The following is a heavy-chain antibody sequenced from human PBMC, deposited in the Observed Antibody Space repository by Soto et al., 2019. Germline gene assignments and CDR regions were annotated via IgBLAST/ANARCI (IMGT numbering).Heavy chain of an antibody. J-gene: IGHJ4*02. D-gene: IGHD6-13*01. Sequence: SETLSLTCTVSGGSISSNYWTWIRQPPGKGLEWIGYVYNSGSTNYNPSLKGRVTISEDTSKSQFSLKVNSMTAADTAVYYCARYRREAVAGYTLDNWGQGIFVTVS. V-gene: IGHV4-59*01. CDR3: ARYRREAVAGYTLDN. CDR2: VYNSGST. CDR1: GGSISSNY.